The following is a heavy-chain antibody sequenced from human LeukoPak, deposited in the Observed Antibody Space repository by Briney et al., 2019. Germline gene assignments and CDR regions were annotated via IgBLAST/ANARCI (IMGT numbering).Heavy chain of an antibody. J-gene: IGHJ2*01. CDR2: ISSSSSYT. CDR1: GFTFSTYS. V-gene: IGHV3-21*01. D-gene: IGHD3-10*01. Sequence: GGSLRLSRGASGFTFSTYSMNWVRQAPGKGLEWVSSISSSSSYTYYADSVKGRFTISRDNAKNSLYLQMNSLRGEDTAVYYCASGYGSGSYYKGYWYFDLWGRGTLVTVSS. CDR3: ASGYGSGSYYKGYWYFDL.